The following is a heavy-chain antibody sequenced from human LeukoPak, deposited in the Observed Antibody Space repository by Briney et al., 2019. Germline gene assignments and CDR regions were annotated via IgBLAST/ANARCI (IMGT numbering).Heavy chain of an antibody. Sequence: GRSLRLSCAASGFTFSDYYMSWIRQAPGKGLEWVSYISSSGSTIYYTNSVKGRFNISRDNAKNSLYLQMNSLRAEDTAVYYCARDLGILGAFDIWGQGTMVTVSS. V-gene: IGHV3-11*01. CDR2: ISSSGSTI. J-gene: IGHJ3*02. D-gene: IGHD2/OR15-2a*01. CDR3: ARDLGILGAFDI. CDR1: GFTFSDYY.